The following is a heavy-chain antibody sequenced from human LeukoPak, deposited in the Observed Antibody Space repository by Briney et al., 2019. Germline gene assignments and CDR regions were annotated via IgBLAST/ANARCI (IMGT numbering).Heavy chain of an antibody. Sequence: GGSLRLSCAASGFTLSNNAMSWVRQAPGKGLEWVSTISESDKATYYADSVKGRFTISGDISKNTMYLQMNSLRVEDTAVYYCTKGDSGWYPCYWGQGALVTVSS. D-gene: IGHD6-19*01. CDR3: TKGDSGWYPCY. CDR2: ISESDKAT. J-gene: IGHJ4*02. V-gene: IGHV3-23*01. CDR1: GFTLSNNA.